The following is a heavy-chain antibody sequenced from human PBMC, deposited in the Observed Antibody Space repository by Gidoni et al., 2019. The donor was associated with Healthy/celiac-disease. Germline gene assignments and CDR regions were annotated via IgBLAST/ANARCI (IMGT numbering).Heavy chain of an antibody. CDR1: GFTFDDYA. J-gene: IGHJ4*02. CDR3: AKDIAARPPNSEFDY. CDR2: ISWNSGSI. Sequence: EVQLVESGGGLVQPGRSLRLSCAASGFTFDDYAMHWVRQAPGKGLEWVSGISWNSGSIGYADSVKGRFTISRDNAKNSLYLQMNSLRAEDTALYYCAKDIAARPPNSEFDYWGQGTLVTVSS. V-gene: IGHV3-9*01. D-gene: IGHD6-6*01.